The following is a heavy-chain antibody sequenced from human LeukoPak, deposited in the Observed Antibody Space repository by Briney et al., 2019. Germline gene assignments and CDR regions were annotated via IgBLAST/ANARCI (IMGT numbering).Heavy chain of an antibody. CDR2: IRQNGSEI. Sequence: PGGSLRLSCAASGFTFSEYWMSWVRQAPGKGLEWVANIRQNGSEIAYADSVEGRFTISRDDAQKSLYLQMNSLRAEDTAVYYCATPPGRDWFDPWGQGTLVTVSS. CDR1: GFTFSEYW. CDR3: ATPPGRDWFDP. J-gene: IGHJ5*02. D-gene: IGHD2-2*01. V-gene: IGHV3-7*03.